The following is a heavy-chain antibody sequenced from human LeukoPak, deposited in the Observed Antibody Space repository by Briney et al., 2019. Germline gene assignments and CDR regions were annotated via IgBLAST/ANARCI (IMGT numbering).Heavy chain of an antibody. Sequence: SVKVPCKASGGTFSSYAISWVRQAPGQGLEWMGRIIPILGIANYAQKFQGRVTITADKSTSTAYMELSSLRSEDTAVYYCAREFAPYGDYRYYFDYWGQGTLVTVSS. CDR3: AREFAPYGDYRYYFDY. D-gene: IGHD4-17*01. J-gene: IGHJ4*02. CDR2: IIPILGIA. V-gene: IGHV1-69*04. CDR1: GGTFSSYA.